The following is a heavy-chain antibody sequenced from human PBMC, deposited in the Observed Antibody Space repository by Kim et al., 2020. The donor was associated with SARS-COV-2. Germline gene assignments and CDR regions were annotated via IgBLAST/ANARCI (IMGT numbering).Heavy chain of an antibody. D-gene: IGHD6-13*01. CDR3: ARASLPASMAAAGDFVY. J-gene: IGHJ4*02. CDR1: GYTFTSYY. V-gene: IGHV1-46*01. Sequence: ASVKVSCKASGYTFTSYYMHWVRQAPGQGLEWMGIINPSGGSTSYAQKFQGRVTMTRDTSTSTAYMELSSLISEDTAVYYCARASLPASMAAAGDFVYWGQGTLVTGSP. CDR2: INPSGGST.